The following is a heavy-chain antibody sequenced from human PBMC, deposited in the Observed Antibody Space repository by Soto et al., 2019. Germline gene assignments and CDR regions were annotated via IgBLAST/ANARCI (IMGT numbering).Heavy chain of an antibody. CDR3: AKEGGPVGIAARPWVSFGFY. CDR1: GFTFSSYG. D-gene: IGHD6-6*01. J-gene: IGHJ4*02. Sequence: GESLKLSCAASGFTFSSYGMHWVRQAPGKGLEWVAVISYDGSNKYYADSVKGRFTISRDNSKNTLYLPMNSLRAEDTAVYYCAKEGGPVGIAARPWVSFGFYWGQGT. V-gene: IGHV3-30*18. CDR2: ISYDGSNK.